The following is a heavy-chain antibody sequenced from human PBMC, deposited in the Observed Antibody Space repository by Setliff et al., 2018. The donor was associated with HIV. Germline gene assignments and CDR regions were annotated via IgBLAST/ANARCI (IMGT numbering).Heavy chain of an antibody. D-gene: IGHD2-21*01. J-gene: IGHJ4*02. CDR2: IYWDDDK. V-gene: IGHV2-5*02. Sequence: VSGPTLVNPTQPLTLTCTFSGFSLSATSMGVGWVRQPPGKALEWLALIYWDDDKRYSPSLESRLTITKDTSKNQVVLTMTNMDSVDTATYYCTHRRRDGFIPYWGQGTRVTVSS. CDR1: GFSLSATSMG. CDR3: THRRRDGFIPY.